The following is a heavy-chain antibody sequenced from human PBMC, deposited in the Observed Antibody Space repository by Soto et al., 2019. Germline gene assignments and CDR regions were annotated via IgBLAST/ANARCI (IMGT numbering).Heavy chain of an antibody. CDR2: IIPISGRT. J-gene: IGHJ4*02. CDR1: GGTFSSLG. D-gene: IGHD5-12*01. Sequence: QVQLVQSGAEVKRPGSSVKVSCEASGGTFSSLGFTWVRQAPGQGLEWMGGIIPISGRTTFAPKFLGRVTITADESTRTTYMELTAVTSDDTAIYYCATRGTQGRWLEFADYWGQGTLVTVSS. V-gene: IGHV1-69*01. CDR3: ATRGTQGRWLEFADY.